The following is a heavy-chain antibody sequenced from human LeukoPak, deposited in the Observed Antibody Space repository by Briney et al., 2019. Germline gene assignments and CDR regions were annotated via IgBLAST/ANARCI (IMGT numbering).Heavy chain of an antibody. Sequence: SETLSLTCTVSGYSISSGYYWGWIRQPPGKGLEWIGSIYHSGSTYYNPSLKSRVTISVDTSKNQFSLKLSSVTAADTAVYYCARVISSGWYYFDYWGQGTLVTVSS. V-gene: IGHV4-38-2*02. CDR1: GYSISSGYY. CDR2: IYHSGST. J-gene: IGHJ4*02. CDR3: ARVISSGWYYFDY. D-gene: IGHD6-19*01.